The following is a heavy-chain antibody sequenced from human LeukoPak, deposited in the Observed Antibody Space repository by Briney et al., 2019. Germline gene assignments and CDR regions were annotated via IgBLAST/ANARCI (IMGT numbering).Heavy chain of an antibody. CDR3: TRDQTPYY. CDR2: IRSKIYGGTP. V-gene: IGHV3-49*04. J-gene: IGHJ4*02. CDR1: GFTFGDYA. Sequence: AGGSLRLSCTASGFTFGDYAMTWVRQAPEKGLEWVGFIRSKIYGGTPEYAASVKGRFTISRDVSKGIAYLQMNSLKTEDTAVYYCTRDQTPYYWGQGTLVTVSS.